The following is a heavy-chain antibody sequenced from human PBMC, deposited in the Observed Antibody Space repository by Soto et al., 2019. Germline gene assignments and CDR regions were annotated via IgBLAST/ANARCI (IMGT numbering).Heavy chain of an antibody. J-gene: IGHJ6*02. D-gene: IGHD6-19*01. CDR3: ARPTRQWLGLRYYYGMDV. CDR2: INHSGST. CDR1: GVSFIDYY. Sequence: LETLSLTYDVYGVSFIDYYWSWIRQPPGKGLEWIGEINHSGSTNYNPSLKSRVTISVDTSKNQFSLKLSSVTAADTAVYYCARPTRQWLGLRYYYGMDVWGQGTTVT. V-gene: IGHV4-34*01.